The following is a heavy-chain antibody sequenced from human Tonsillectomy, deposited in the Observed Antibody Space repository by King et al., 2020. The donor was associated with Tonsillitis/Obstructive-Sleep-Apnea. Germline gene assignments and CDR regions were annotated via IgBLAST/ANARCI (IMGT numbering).Heavy chain of an antibody. CDR2: IYPGDSDT. V-gene: IGHV5-51*01. J-gene: IGHJ4*02. CDR3: ARQTYGDQRGFDY. Sequence: VQLVESGAEVKKPGESLKISCKGSGYSFTSYWIGWVRQMPGKGLEWMAIIYPGDSDTRYSPSFQGQVTISADKSISTAYLQWRSLKASETAMYYCARQTYGDQRGFDYWGQGTLVTVSS. D-gene: IGHD4-17*01. CDR1: GYSFTSYW.